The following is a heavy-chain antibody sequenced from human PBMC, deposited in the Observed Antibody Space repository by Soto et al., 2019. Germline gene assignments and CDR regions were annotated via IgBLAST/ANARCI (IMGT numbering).Heavy chain of an antibody. V-gene: IGHV6-1*01. CDR3: ARERGSCSDNDCGRWFDP. D-gene: IGHD2-15*01. CDR1: GDSVSSNSAA. J-gene: IGHJ5*02. CDR2: TYYRSKWYN. Sequence: QVKLQQSGPGLVKPSQTLSLTCAISGDSVSSNSAAWNWIRQSPSRGLEWLGRTYYRSKWYNDYPVSVKSRITINPDTSKNQFSLQLNSVTPEDTAVYYCARERGSCSDNDCGRWFDPWGQGTLVTVSS.